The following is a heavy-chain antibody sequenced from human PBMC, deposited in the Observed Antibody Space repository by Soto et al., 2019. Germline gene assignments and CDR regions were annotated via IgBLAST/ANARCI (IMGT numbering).Heavy chain of an antibody. CDR3: ARGEYSRSSLDV. D-gene: IGHD6-6*01. CDR2: ISPNSGGT. J-gene: IGHJ6*02. V-gene: IGHV1-2*02. Sequence: ASVKVSRKTSGYTFTGYNIQWVRQAPGQGLEWMGCISPNSGGTNDIQTLQGRVTMTRDMSISTAYMELSRLRSDDTAVYYCARGEYSRSSLDVWGQGTTVTASS. CDR1: GYTFTGYN.